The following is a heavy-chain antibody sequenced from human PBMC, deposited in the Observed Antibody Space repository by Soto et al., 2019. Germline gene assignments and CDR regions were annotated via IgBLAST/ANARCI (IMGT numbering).Heavy chain of an antibody. CDR1: GFTFSSYS. Sequence: LRLSCAASGFTFSSYSMNWVRQAPGKGLEWVSYISSSSSTIYYADSVKGRFTISRDNAKNSLYLQMNSLRAEDTAVYYCARGGNWNQYNWFDPWGQGTLVTVSS. J-gene: IGHJ5*02. V-gene: IGHV3-48*01. CDR3: ARGGNWNQYNWFDP. D-gene: IGHD1-1*01. CDR2: ISSSSSTI.